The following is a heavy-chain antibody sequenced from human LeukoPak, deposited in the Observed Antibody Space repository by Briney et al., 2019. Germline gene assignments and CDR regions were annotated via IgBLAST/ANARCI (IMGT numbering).Heavy chain of an antibody. CDR2: IGTAGDT. D-gene: IGHD1-1*01. CDR3: ARVAKERVGGVYYFDY. J-gene: IGHJ4*02. V-gene: IGHV3-13*01. Sequence: GGSLRLSCAASGFTFSDYDMHWVRQATGKGLEWVSAIGTAGDTYYTVSVKVRFTISRENAKNSLYLQMNSLRAGDTAVYYCARVAKERVGGVYYFDYWGQGTLVTVSS. CDR1: GFTFSDYD.